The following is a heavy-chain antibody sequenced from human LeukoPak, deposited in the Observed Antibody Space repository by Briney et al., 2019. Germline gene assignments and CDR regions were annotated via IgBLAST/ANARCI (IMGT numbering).Heavy chain of an antibody. Sequence: ASVKVSCKASGYTFTGYYMHWVRQAPGQGLEWMGWINPNSGGTNYAQKFQGRVTMTRDTSISTAYMELSRLRSDDTAVYYCASLPVVGDYAQQFPRIDYWGQGTLVTVSS. CDR2: INPNSGGT. CDR1: GYTFTGYY. J-gene: IGHJ4*02. V-gene: IGHV1-2*02. D-gene: IGHD4-17*01. CDR3: ASLPVVGDYAQQFPRIDY.